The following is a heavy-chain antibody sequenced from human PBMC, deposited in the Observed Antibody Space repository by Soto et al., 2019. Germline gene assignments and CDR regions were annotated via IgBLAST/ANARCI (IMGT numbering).Heavy chain of an antibody. CDR1: GFTFSSYG. J-gene: IGHJ4*02. D-gene: IGHD6-13*01. V-gene: IGHV3-33*01. CDR2: IWYDGSNK. CDR3: ARPVAAAGTSYFDY. Sequence: GGSLRLSCAASGFTFSSYGMHWVRQAPGKGLEWVAVIWYDGSNKYYADSVKGRFTISRDNSKNTLYLQMNSLRAEDTAVYYCARPVAAAGTSYFDYWGQGTLVTVSS.